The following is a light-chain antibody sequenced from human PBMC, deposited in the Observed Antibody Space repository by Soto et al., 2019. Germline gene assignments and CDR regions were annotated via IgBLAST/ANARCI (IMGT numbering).Light chain of an antibody. J-gene: IGKJ5*01. V-gene: IGKV3-15*01. CDR2: GAS. CDR3: QQYNNWPPIT. CDR1: QSVSNN. Sequence: EIVLTQSPGTLSLSPGERATLSCRASQSVSNNYLAWYQQKPGQAPRLLIYGASTRATGIPARFSGSGSGTDFTLTISSLQSEDFAVYYCQQYNNWPPITFGQGTRLEIK.